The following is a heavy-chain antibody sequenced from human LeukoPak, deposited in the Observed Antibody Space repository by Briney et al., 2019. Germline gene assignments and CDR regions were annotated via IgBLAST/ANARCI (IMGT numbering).Heavy chain of an antibody. CDR1: GFTFSDYY. CDR3: ARAGVRTYFDY. D-gene: IGHD2-8*01. CDR2: TRNKANSYTT. Sequence: GGSLRLSCAAYGFTFSDYYMDWVRQAPGKGLEWVGRTRNKANSYTTEYAASVKGRFTISRDESKNSLYLQMNSLKTEDTALYYCARAGVRTYFDYWGQGTLVTVSS. J-gene: IGHJ4*02. V-gene: IGHV3-72*01.